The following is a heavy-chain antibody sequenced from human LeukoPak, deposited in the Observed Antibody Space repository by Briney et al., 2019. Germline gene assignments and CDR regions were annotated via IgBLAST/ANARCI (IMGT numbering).Heavy chain of an antibody. CDR3: ARVSRRDYDYVWGSSHPPFDY. J-gene: IGHJ4*02. Sequence: PSETLSLTCAVSGYSISSGYYWGWIRPPPGKGLERIGSIYHSGSTYYNPSLKSRVTISVDTSKNQFSLKLSSVTAADTAVYYCARVSRRDYDYVWGSSHPPFDYWGQGTLVTASS. CDR2: IYHSGST. V-gene: IGHV4-38-2*01. CDR1: GYSISSGYY. D-gene: IGHD3-16*01.